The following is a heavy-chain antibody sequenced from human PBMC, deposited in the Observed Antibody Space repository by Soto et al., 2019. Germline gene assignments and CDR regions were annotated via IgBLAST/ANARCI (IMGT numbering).Heavy chain of an antibody. CDR1: GGSISSGDYY. D-gene: IGHD3-22*01. CDR2: IYYSGST. J-gene: IGHJ4*02. CDR3: ARMNYYDTSGYPFDY. Sequence: PSETLSLTCTVSGGSISSGDYYWSWIRQPPGKGLEWIGYIYYSGSTYYNPSLKSRVTISVDTSKNQFSLKLSSVTAADTAVYYCARMNYYDTSGYPFDYWGQGMMVTGSS. V-gene: IGHV4-30-4*01.